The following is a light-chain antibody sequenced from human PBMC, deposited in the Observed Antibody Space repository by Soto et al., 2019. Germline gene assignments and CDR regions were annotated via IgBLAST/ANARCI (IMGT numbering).Light chain of an antibody. Sequence: EIVLTQSPGTLSLSPGERATLSCRASQRVNNNLLAWYQHKTGQAPRLLMYAASSRATDIPDRFSGRGSGTDFTLTINRLEPEDFAVYYCQQYDASPRTFGQGTKVEI. CDR3: QQYDASPRT. CDR1: QRVNNNL. J-gene: IGKJ1*01. CDR2: AAS. V-gene: IGKV3-20*01.